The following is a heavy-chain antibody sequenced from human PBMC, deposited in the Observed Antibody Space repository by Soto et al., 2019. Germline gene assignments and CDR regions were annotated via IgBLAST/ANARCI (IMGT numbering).Heavy chain of an antibody. Sequence: ASVKVSCKASGYTFTTYAITWTRQAPGQGLEWMGWVSGDNGHTNYEQKFQGRVTMTTDPSTCTAYMERRSLRSGDTAVYYCTTGASSGPIQYWGQRCLVTVCS. J-gene: IGHJ4*02. D-gene: IGHD6-19*01. CDR2: VSGDNGHT. V-gene: IGHV1-18*04. CDR1: GYTFTTYA. CDR3: TTGASSGPIQY.